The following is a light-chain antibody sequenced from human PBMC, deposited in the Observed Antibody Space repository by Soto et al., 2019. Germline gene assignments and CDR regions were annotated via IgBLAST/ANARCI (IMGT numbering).Light chain of an antibody. Sequence: QSALTQPASVSGSPGQSITISCNATSSEVGGYDYVSWYQQYPGKAPKLMIYEVSYLPSGVSNRFSGSKSGNSASLTISGLQAEDEADYFCSSYTTSNTWVFGGGTKLTVL. CDR3: SSYTTSNTWV. J-gene: IGLJ3*02. CDR2: EVS. V-gene: IGLV2-14*01. CDR1: SSEVGGYDY.